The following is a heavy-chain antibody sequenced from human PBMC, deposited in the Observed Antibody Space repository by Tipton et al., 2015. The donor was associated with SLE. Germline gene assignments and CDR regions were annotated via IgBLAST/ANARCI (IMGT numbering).Heavy chain of an antibody. CDR2: INSDGSST. J-gene: IGHJ4*02. D-gene: IGHD3-3*01. V-gene: IGHV3-74*01. CDR3: ARGDSLTYYDFWSGLED. Sequence: GSLRLSCAASGFTFSSYWMHWVRQAPGKGLVWVSRINSDGSSTSYADSVKGRFTISRDNAKNTLYLQMNSLRAEDTAVYYCARGDSLTYYDFWSGLEDWGQGTLVTVSS. CDR1: GFTFSSYW.